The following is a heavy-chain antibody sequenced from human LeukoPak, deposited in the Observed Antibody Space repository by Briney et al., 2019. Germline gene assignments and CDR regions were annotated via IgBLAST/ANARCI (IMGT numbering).Heavy chain of an antibody. CDR3: ATARRYSSGWYRDY. D-gene: IGHD6-19*01. CDR2: INHSGST. Sequence: PSETLSLTCAVYGGSFSGYYWGWIRQPPGKGLEWIGEINHSGSTNYNPSLKSRVTISVDTSKNQFSLKLSSVTAADTAVYYCATARRYSSGWYRDYWGQGTLVTVSS. CDR1: GGSFSGYY. J-gene: IGHJ4*02. V-gene: IGHV4-34*01.